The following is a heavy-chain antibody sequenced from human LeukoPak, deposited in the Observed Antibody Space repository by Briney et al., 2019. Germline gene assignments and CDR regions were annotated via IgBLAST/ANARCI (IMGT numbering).Heavy chain of an antibody. CDR3: ARALYYDILTGYYNSFDY. J-gene: IGHJ4*02. CDR2: IIPIFGTA. Sequence: SVKVSCKASGGTFSSYAISWVRQAPGQGLEWMGGIIPIFGTANYAQKFQGRVTITADKSTSTAYMELSSLRSEDTAVYYYARALYYDILTGYYNSFDYWGQGTLVTVSS. V-gene: IGHV1-69*06. D-gene: IGHD3-9*01. CDR1: GGTFSSYA.